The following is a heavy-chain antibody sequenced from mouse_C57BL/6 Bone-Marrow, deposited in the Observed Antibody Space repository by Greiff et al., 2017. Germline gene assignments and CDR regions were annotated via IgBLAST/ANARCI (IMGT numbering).Heavy chain of an antibody. V-gene: IGHV1-72*01. D-gene: IGHD4-1*01. CDR3: ARGEKLGREDFDY. CDR2: IDPNSGGT. Sequence: VQLQQPGAELVKPGASVKLSCKASGYTFTSYWMHWVKQRPGRGLEWIGRIDPNSGGTKYNEKFKSKATLTVDKPSSTAYMPLSSLTSEDSAVYYCARGEKLGREDFDYWGQGTTLTVSS. CDR1: GYTFTSYW. J-gene: IGHJ2*01.